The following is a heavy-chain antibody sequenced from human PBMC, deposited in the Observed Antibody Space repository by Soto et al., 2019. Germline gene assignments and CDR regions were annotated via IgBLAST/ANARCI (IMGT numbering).Heavy chain of an antibody. D-gene: IGHD3-16*01. CDR2: IWDNGDNK. CDR3: AREGDVNTGFGKDY. Sequence: GGSLRLSCTASGFTFSSYGIHWVRQAPGKGLKWVVFIWDNGDNKSYAKTGKGRFAISTENSKNMLYMPMTSVGAEVTARYCGAREGDVNTGFGKDYWGQGTLVTVSS. CDR1: GFTFSSYG. V-gene: IGHV3-30*02. J-gene: IGHJ4*02.